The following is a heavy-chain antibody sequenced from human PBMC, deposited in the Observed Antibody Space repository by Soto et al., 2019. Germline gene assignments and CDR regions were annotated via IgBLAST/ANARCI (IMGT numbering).Heavy chain of an antibody. V-gene: IGHV3-11*06. CDR3: ASNHIAASGTSAYDI. CDR1: GFTFSDYY. J-gene: IGHJ3*02. Sequence: PGGSLRLSCAASGFTFSDYYMSWIRQAPGKGLEWVSYISPSSSYTNYAVSVKGRFTISRDNAKNSVYMQMTSLRAEDTAVYYCASNHIAASGTSAYDIWGQGTMVTVSS. D-gene: IGHD6-13*01. CDR2: ISPSSSYT.